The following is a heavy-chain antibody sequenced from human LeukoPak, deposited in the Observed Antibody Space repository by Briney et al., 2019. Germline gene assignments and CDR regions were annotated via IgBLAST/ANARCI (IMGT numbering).Heavy chain of an antibody. CDR1: GYTFTSYD. D-gene: IGHD7-27*01. Sequence: AASVKVSCKASGYTFTSYDINWVRHATGQGLEWMGWMSPNSGDTGYAQGFQGRVTMTRDTSISTAYMELTSLRSEDTAIYYCARGPPNWGFDFWGQGALVTVSS. J-gene: IGHJ4*02. CDR3: ARGPPNWGFDF. CDR2: MSPNSGDT. V-gene: IGHV1-8*01.